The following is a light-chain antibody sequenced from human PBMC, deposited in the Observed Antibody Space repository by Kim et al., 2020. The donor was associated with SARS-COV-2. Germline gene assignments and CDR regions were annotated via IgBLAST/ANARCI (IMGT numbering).Light chain of an antibody. J-gene: IGKJ5*01. CDR2: AAS. CDR3: QQTYRTPPIT. Sequence: SVGDSITINCRASQNIRNYLNWYQQKPGKAPKLLIYAASSLQSGVPSRFSGNGSGTEFTLSISGLQPEDFATYYCQQTYRTPPITFGQGTRLEIK. CDR1: QNIRNY. V-gene: IGKV1-39*01.